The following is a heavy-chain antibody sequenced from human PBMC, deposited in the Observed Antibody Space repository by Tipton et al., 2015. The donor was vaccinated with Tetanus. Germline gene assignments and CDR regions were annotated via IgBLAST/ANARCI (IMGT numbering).Heavy chain of an antibody. Sequence: TLFLTCTVSGASISSYYWSWIRQPQGKGLEWIGYTHYSGHTKYNPSLKSRVAMSVDTSKNQFSLKLTSVTAGDTAVYYCSRGGHHVEGPVAVLLQHRGQGTVLPVSS. V-gene: IGHV4-59*01. D-gene: IGHD2-2*01. CDR1: GASISSYY. J-gene: IGHJ1*01. CDR2: THYSGHT. CDR3: SRGGHHVEGPVAVLLQH.